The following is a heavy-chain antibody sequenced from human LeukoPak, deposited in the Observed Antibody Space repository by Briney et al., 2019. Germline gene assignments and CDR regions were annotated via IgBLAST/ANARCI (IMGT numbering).Heavy chain of an antibody. CDR1: GFTFSSYW. D-gene: IGHD4-17*01. Sequence: GGSLRLSCAASGFTFSSYWMSWVRQAPGKGLEWVANIKQDGSEKYYVDSVKGRFTISRDNAKNSLYLQMNSLRAEDTAVYYCARAPLVPRDNTVTRHYYYYYMDVWGKGTTVTVSS. CDR2: IKQDGSEK. J-gene: IGHJ6*03. CDR3: ARAPLVPRDNTVTRHYYYYYMDV. V-gene: IGHV3-7*01.